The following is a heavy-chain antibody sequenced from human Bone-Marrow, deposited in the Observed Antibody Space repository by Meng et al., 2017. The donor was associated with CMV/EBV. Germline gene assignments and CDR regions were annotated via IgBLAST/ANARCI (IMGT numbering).Heavy chain of an antibody. Sequence: SVKVSCKASGGTFSSYAISWVRQAPGQGLEWMGGIIPIFGTANYAQKFQGRVTITTDESTSTAYMELSSLRSEDTAVYYCAREHYSSSSRLPDHWGQGALVTVSS. CDR3: AREHYSSSSRLPDH. CDR2: IIPIFGTA. CDR1: GGTFSSYA. D-gene: IGHD2-2*01. J-gene: IGHJ4*02. V-gene: IGHV1-69*05.